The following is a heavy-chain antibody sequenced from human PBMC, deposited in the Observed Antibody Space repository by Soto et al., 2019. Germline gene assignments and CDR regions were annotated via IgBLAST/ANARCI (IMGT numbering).Heavy chain of an antibody. CDR2: IRSKANSYAT. V-gene: IGHV3-73*02. D-gene: IGHD5-18*01. Sequence: EVQLVESGGGLVQPGGSLKLSCAASGFTFSGSAMHWVRQASGKGLEWVGRIRSKANSYATAYAASVKGRFTISRDDSKNTAYLQMNSLKTEVTAVYYCTRHWGGYSYGWADAFDIWGQGTMVTVSS. CDR3: TRHWGGYSYGWADAFDI. J-gene: IGHJ3*02. CDR1: GFTFSGSA.